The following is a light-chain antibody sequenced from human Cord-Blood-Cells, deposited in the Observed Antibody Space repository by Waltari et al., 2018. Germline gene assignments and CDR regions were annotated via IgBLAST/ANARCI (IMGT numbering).Light chain of an antibody. CDR2: DVS. V-gene: IGLV2-14*01. J-gene: IGLJ1*01. CDR1: SSDVGGYNY. Sequence: QSALTQPASVSGSPGQSITISCTGTSSDVGGYNYVSWYQQHPGKAPKLMIYDVSNRPSGFSTRFSGSKSGNTASLTISGLQAEDEADYYCSSYTSSSTLVFGTVTKVTVL. CDR3: SSYTSSSTLV.